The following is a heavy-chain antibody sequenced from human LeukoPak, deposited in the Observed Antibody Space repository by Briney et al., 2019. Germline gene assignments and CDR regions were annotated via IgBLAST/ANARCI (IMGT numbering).Heavy chain of an antibody. CDR3: ARGGIVATLDY. Sequence: GESLKISCKGSGYSFTSYWIGWARQMPGKGLEWMGITHPGDSDTRYSPSFQGQVTISADKSISTAYLQWSSLKASDSAMYYCARGGIVATLDYWGRGTLVTVSS. CDR1: GYSFTSYW. V-gene: IGHV5-51*01. D-gene: IGHD5-12*01. J-gene: IGHJ2*01. CDR2: THPGDSDT.